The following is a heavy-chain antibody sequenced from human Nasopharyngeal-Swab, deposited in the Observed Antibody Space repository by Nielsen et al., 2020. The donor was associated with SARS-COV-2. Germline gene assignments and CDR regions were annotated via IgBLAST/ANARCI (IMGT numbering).Heavy chain of an antibody. V-gene: IGHV1-2*04. D-gene: IGHD4-17*01. CDR3: ARVVDYGDYVVYDY. CDR1: GYTFTGYY. CDR2: INPNSGGT. Sequence: ASVKVSCKASGYTFTGYYMHWVRQAPGQGLEWMGWINPNSGGTNYAQKFQGWVTMTRDTSISTAYMELSRLRPDDTAVYYCARVVDYGDYVVYDYWGQGTLVTVSS. J-gene: IGHJ4*02.